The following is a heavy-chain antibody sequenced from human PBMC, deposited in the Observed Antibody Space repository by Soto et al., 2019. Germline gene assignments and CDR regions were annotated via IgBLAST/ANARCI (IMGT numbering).Heavy chain of an antibody. CDR2: IWYDGSNK. CDR3: ARERPRSYPLRGMDV. Sequence: PGGSLRLSCAASGFTFSSYGMHWVRQAPGKGLEWVAVIWYDGSNKYYADSVKGRFTISRDNSKNTLYLQMNSLRAEDTAVYYCARERPRSYPLRGMDVWGQGTTVTVSS. D-gene: IGHD1-26*01. J-gene: IGHJ6*02. CDR1: GFTFSSYG. V-gene: IGHV3-33*01.